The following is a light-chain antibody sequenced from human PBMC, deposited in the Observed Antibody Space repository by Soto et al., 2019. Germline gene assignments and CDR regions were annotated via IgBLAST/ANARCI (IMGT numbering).Light chain of an antibody. V-gene: IGLV2-14*01. J-gene: IGLJ1*01. CDR1: SGDIGSYNR. CDR2: EVT. CDR3: SSYTNIHTSACV. Sequence: QSVLTQPASVSGSPGQSITISCTGTSGDIGSYNRVSWYQQHPGKAPKLIIYEVTDRPSGVSNRFSGSKSGNTASLTISGIQAADEAEYYCSSYTNIHTSACVFGTGTKVTVL.